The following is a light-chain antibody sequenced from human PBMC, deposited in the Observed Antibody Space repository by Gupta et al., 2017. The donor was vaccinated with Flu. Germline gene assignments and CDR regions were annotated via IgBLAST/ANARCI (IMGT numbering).Light chain of an antibody. J-gene: IGKJ1*01. V-gene: IGKV3-20*01. Sequence: EIVLTQSPGTLSLSPGERATLSCRTSQSVSGSYLAWYQQKPGQAPRLLIYGASSRAAGIPDRFSGSGSGTEFTLTISRREPEDFAVYHCQHDDKLPWTSGQGTQVEIK. CDR2: GAS. CDR1: QSVSGSY. CDR3: QHDDKLPWT.